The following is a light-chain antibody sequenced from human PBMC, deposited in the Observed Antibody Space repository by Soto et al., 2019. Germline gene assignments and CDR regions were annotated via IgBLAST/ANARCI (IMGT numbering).Light chain of an antibody. CDR3: LSYSKDVPGT. CDR2: GAS. J-gene: IGKJ1*01. CDR1: QDVSHF. Sequence: DIPMTQSPSSLSASVGDRVTFTCRASQDVSHFLAWYQHRPGTVPQLLIYGASTLQSGVPSRFSGSGSGTSFALTISSLQPEDVATYYCLSYSKDVPGTFGQGTKVEIK. V-gene: IGKV1-27*01.